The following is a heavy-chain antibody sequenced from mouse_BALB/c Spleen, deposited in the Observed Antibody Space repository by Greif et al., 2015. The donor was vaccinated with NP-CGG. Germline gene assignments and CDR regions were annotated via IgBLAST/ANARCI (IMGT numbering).Heavy chain of an antibody. J-gene: IGHJ2*01. V-gene: IGHV1S127*01. CDR3: TTYYYDTTYYFDY. CDR1: GYTFTSYW. Sequence: QVQLKESGAELVKPGASVKMSCKASGYTFTSYWMHWVKQRPGQGLEWIGVIDPSDSYTSYNQKFKGKATLTVDTSSSTAYMQNSSKTTEDSAVYYCTTYYYDTTYYFDYWGQGTTLTVSS. D-gene: IGHD1-1*01. CDR2: IDPSDSYT.